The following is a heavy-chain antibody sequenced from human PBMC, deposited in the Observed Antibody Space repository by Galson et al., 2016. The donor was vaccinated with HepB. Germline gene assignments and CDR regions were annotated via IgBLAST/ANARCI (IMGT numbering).Heavy chain of an antibody. CDR3: ARNRHCSGGSCYGA. D-gene: IGHD2-15*01. Sequence: SLRLSCAASGFDFSTYAIHWVRQTPGKGLEWVTVISYEGTKKYYADSVKGRFTISRDNSKNTVYLQMNSLRAEDTAVYYCARNRHCSGGSCYGAWGQGTLVTVSS. V-gene: IGHV3-30*03. CDR2: ISYEGTKK. CDR1: GFDFSTYA. J-gene: IGHJ5*02.